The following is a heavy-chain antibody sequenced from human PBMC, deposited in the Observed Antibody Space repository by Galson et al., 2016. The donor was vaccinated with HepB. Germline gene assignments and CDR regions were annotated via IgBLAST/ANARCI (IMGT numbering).Heavy chain of an antibody. CDR1: GASISDSNW. V-gene: IGHV4-4*02. CDR2: IYHTGTS. Sequence: TLSLTCAVSGASISDSNWWTWVRQVPGKGLEWIGEIYHTGTSNNNPFLNSRFTLSVDKSRNQFTLNVTSLTAADPAVYYCARAAIIPGARMVFDPWGQGILVTVSS. J-gene: IGHJ5*02. CDR3: ARAAIIPGARMVFDP. D-gene: IGHD2-2*01.